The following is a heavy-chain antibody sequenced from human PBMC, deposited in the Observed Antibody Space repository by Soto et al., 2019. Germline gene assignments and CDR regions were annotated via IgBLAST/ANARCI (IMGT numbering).Heavy chain of an antibody. V-gene: IGHV4-31*03. CDR2: VYYSGSS. CDR3: AKLSCTSSTCYFPGWFDP. CDR1: GDSISGGASF. Sequence: QVQLQESGPGLVKPSETLSLTCTVSGDSISGGASFWSWIRQPPGKGLEWIANVYYSGSSYYNPSVESRLTISVDTTKNQFSLQLKSMTAADTAVYYCAKLSCTSSTCYFPGWFDPWGQGTLVTVSS. J-gene: IGHJ5*02. D-gene: IGHD2-2*01.